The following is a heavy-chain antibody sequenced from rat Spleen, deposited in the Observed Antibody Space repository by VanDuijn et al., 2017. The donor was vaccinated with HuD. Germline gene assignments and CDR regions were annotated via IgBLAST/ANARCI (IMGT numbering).Heavy chain of an antibody. CDR2: ISYSGST. Sequence: EMQLQESGPGLVKPSQSLSLTCSVTGYSITSNYWAWIRKFPGNKMEWIGHISYSGSTSHNPSLKSRISITRDTSKNQFFLQLNSVTTEDTATYYCARYKRVSTGPPYWYFDFWGPGTMVTVSS. V-gene: IGHV3-1*01. J-gene: IGHJ1*01. CDR3: ARYKRVSTGPPYWYFDF. D-gene: IGHD1-11*01. CDR1: GYSITSNY.